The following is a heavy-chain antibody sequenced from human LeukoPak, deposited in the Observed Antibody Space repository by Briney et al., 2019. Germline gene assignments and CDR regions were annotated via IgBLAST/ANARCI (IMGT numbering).Heavy chain of an antibody. CDR1: GFTFSSYS. D-gene: IGHD6-13*01. CDR2: ISSSSSYI. CDR3: AKGAYISAAGRGDFDV. V-gene: IGHV3-21*01. J-gene: IGHJ3*01. Sequence: GGSLRLSCAASGFTFSSYSMNWVRQAPGKGLEWVSSISSSSSYIYYADSVKDRFTISRDNSKNTLSLQMNSLRADDTAVYFCAKGAYISAAGRGDFDVWGQGTMVTVSS.